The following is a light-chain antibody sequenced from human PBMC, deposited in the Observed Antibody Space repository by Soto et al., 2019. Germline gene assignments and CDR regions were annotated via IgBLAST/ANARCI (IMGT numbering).Light chain of an antibody. J-gene: IGLJ1*01. CDR1: ISDVGFYAR. Sequence: QSALTQPPSVSGSPGQSVTISCTGTISDVGFYARVSWYQQVPGTAPKLLIYDVTNRPSGVPDRFSGSQSGKTASLTVSGLQAEDEADYYCSSYTSSSTYVFGTGTRSPS. CDR3: SSYTSSSTYV. V-gene: IGLV2-18*02. CDR2: DVT.